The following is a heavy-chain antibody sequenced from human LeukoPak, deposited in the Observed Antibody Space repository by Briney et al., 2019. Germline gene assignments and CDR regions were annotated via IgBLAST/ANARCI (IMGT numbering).Heavy chain of an antibody. D-gene: IGHD1-26*01. Sequence: GGSLRLSCAASGFTFSSYAMSWVRQAPGKGLEWVSVIYSGGTTFYADSVKGRFTISRDNSKNTLYLQMNSLRAEDTAVYYCARAVGATRAPSFDYWGQGTLVTVSS. J-gene: IGHJ4*02. CDR2: IYSGGTT. CDR1: GFTFSSYA. CDR3: ARAVGATRAPSFDY. V-gene: IGHV3-53*01.